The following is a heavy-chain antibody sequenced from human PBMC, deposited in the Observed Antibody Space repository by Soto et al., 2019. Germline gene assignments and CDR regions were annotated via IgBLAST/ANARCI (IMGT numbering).Heavy chain of an antibody. CDR3: AREPHYGDFGLSRIDY. Sequence: SETLSLTCTVSGGFISSGDYYWSWIRQPPGEGLEWIGYIYYSGSTYYNPSLKSRVTISVDTSKNQFSLKLSSVTAADTAVYYCAREPHYGDFGLSRIDYWGQGTLVTVSS. D-gene: IGHD4-17*01. V-gene: IGHV4-30-4*01. J-gene: IGHJ4*02. CDR1: GGFISSGDYY. CDR2: IYYSGST.